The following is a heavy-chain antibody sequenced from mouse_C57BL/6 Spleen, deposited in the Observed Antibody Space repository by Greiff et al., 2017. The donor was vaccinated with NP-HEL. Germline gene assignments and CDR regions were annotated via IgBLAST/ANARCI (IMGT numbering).Heavy chain of an antibody. CDR1: GYAFSSYW. CDR3: ANYYYGAWFAY. CDR2: IYPGDGVT. Sequence: VKLQQSGAELVKPGASVKISCKASGYAFSSYWMNWVKQRPGKGLGWIGQIYPGDGVTNYNGKLKGKATLTADKSSSTAYMQLSSLTSEDSAVYFCANYYYGAWFAYWGQGTLVTVSA. J-gene: IGHJ3*01. V-gene: IGHV1-80*01. D-gene: IGHD1-1*01.